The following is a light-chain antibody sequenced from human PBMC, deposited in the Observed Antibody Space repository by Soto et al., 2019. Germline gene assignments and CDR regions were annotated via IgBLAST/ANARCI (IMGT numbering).Light chain of an antibody. CDR1: QSISTW. CDR3: QQYNAYSWT. Sequence: IQMTQSPSTLSASVGDRVTITCRASQSISTWLAWYQQKPGKAPKLLIYQASSLQSGVPSRFSGGGSGTEFTLTISSLQPDDLATYYCQQYNAYSWTFGQGTKVESK. V-gene: IGKV1-5*03. CDR2: QAS. J-gene: IGKJ1*01.